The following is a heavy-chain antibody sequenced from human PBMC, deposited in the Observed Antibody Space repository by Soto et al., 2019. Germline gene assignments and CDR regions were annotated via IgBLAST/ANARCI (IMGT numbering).Heavy chain of an antibody. D-gene: IGHD2-21*01. J-gene: IGHJ5*02. CDR2: INHSGNT. V-gene: IGHV4-34*01. Sequence: PSETLSLTCAVYGTSVRDNYGNWLRQPPGKGLEWIGEINHSGNTNYNPSLRSRVTISIDTSKNQLSLNLRSVSAADTAVYYCARGRGEFDAWRQGTPVTVSS. CDR3: ARGRGEFDA. CDR1: GTSVRDNY.